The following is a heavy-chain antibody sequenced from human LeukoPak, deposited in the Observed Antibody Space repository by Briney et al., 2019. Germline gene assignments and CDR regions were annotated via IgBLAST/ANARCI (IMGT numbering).Heavy chain of an antibody. CDR3: VRDRGTYRPIDY. CDR1: GFTFDDYG. V-gene: IGHV3-20*04. CDR2: INWNGGST. Sequence: GGSLRLSCAASGFTFDDYGMSWVRHAPGKGLEWVSGINWNGGSTGYADSVKGRFTISRDNAKNSLYLQMNSLRAEDTAIYYCVRDRGTYRPIDYWGQGTLVTVSS. D-gene: IGHD1-26*01. J-gene: IGHJ4*02.